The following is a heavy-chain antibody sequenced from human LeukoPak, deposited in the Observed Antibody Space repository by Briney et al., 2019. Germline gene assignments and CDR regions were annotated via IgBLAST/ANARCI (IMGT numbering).Heavy chain of an antibody. Sequence: GSSVKVSCKASGGTFSSYAISWVRRAPGQGLEWMGGIIPIFGTANYAQKFQGRVTITADESTSTAYMELSSLRSEDTAVYYCARGPVLRYFDWFSYYFDYWGQGTLVTVSS. CDR1: GGTFSSYA. V-gene: IGHV1-69*01. CDR2: IIPIFGTA. D-gene: IGHD3-9*01. CDR3: ARGPVLRYFDWFSYYFDY. J-gene: IGHJ4*02.